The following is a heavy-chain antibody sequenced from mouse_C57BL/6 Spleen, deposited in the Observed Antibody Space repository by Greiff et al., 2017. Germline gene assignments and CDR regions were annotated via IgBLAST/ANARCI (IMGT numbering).Heavy chain of an antibody. V-gene: IGHV1-52*01. CDR1: GYTFTSYW. J-gene: IGHJ4*01. CDR2: IDPSDSEP. D-gene: IGHD2-4*01. CDR3: GQGRDDYDGKDAMDY. Sequence: QVQLQQPGAELVRPGSSVKLSCKASGYTFTSYWMHWVKQRPIQGLEWIGNIDPSDSEPHYNQKFKDKATLTVDKSSSTAYMQLSSLTSEDSAVYYCGQGRDDYDGKDAMDYWGQGTSVTVSS.